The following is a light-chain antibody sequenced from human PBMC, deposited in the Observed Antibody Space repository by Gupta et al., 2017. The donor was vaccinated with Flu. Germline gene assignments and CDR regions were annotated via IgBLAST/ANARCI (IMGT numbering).Light chain of an antibody. CDR3: SSYGAVGL. V-gene: IGLV2-14*03. Sequence: SALTHPASLAASPGQSIALTCTGSSSDVGAHTYVSWYQQHPGKAPKLIIYDVTNRPSRVSTRFSGSKSGNTASLTISGVQAEDEADYYCSSYGAVGLFGGGTKVTVL. CDR1: SSDVGAHTY. CDR2: DVT. J-gene: IGLJ3*02.